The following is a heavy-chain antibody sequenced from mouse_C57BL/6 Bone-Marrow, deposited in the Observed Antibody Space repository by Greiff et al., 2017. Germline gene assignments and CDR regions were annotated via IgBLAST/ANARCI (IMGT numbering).Heavy chain of an antibody. CDR3: AREGLDY. Sequence: QVQLQQSGPELVKPGAYVKISCKASGYAFSSYWMNWVKQRPGKGLEWIGRIYPGDGGTNYNGKFKGKATQTADTSYSTAYMKLISLTSEDTAVYFCAREGLDYGGQGTTLTVSA. CDR2: IYPGDGGT. J-gene: IGHJ2*01. D-gene: IGHD3-3*01. CDR1: GYAFSSYW. V-gene: IGHV1-82*01.